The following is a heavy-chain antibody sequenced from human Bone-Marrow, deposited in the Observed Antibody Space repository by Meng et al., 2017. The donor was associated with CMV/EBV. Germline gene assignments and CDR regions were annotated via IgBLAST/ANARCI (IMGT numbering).Heavy chain of an antibody. D-gene: IGHD1-26*01. CDR2: INTDGNSL. J-gene: IGHJ4*02. V-gene: IGHV3-74*01. Sequence: GGSLRLSCAASGFTFNNHWMHWVRQAPGKGLVWVSRINTDGNSLSHADSVKGRFTISRDNAKNTAYLQMNSLRDEDTAVYYCVRIMVGATGGDYWGLGALVTVSS. CDR3: VRIMVGATGGDY. CDR1: GFTFNNHW.